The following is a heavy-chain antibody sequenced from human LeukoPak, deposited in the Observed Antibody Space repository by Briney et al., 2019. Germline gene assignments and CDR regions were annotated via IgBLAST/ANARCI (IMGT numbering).Heavy chain of an antibody. J-gene: IGHJ4*02. CDR1: GFIVSSNY. V-gene: IGHV3-53*01. CDR3: VRLVAVPDAYFDY. CDR2: IYSGGST. Sequence: GGSLRLSCAASGFIVSSNYMSWVRQAPGKGLEWVSVIYSGGSTYYADSVKGRFTISRDNSKNTLYLQMNSLRAEDTAVYYCVRLVAVPDAYFDYWGQGTLVTVSS. D-gene: IGHD2-2*01.